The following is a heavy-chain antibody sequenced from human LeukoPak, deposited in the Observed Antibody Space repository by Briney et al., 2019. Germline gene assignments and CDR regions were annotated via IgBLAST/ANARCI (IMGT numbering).Heavy chain of an antibody. D-gene: IGHD3-10*01. CDR2: ISGSGGST. CDR3: AIYGPGSYGMAHFDY. V-gene: IGHV3-23*01. J-gene: IGHJ4*02. Sequence: GGSLRLSCAASGFTFSSYAMSWVRQAPGKGLEWVSAISGSGGSTYYADSVKGRFTISRDNSKNTLYLQMNSLRAEDTAVYYCAIYGPGSYGMAHFDYWGQGTLVTVSS. CDR1: GFTFSSYA.